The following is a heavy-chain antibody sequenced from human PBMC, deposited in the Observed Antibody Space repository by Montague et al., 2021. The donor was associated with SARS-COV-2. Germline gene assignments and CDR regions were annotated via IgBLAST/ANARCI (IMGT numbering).Heavy chain of an antibody. CDR1: GYTFTGYY. Sequence: SVKVSCKASGYTFTGYYMHWVRQAPGQGLEWMGWINPNSGDTNYAQKFQGRVTMTRDTSISTAHMDLSRLRSDDTAVYHCARGIGYSQFDCWGQGTLVTVSS. D-gene: IGHD2-15*01. J-gene: IGHJ4*02. V-gene: IGHV1-2*02. CDR3: ARGIGYSQFDC. CDR2: INPNSGDT.